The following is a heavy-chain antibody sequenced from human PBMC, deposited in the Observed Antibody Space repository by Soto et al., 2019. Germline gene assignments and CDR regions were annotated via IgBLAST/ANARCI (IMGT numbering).Heavy chain of an antibody. J-gene: IGHJ3*02. CDR1: GFTFSSYA. CDR2: ISYDGSNK. V-gene: IGHV3-30-3*01. D-gene: IGHD6-19*01. Sequence: VGSLRLSCAASGFTFSSYAMHWVRQAPGKGLEWVAVISYDGSNKYYADSVKGRFTISRDNSKNTLYLQMNSLRAEDTAVYYCARDNSGWYRDDAFDIWGQGTMVTVSS. CDR3: ARDNSGWYRDDAFDI.